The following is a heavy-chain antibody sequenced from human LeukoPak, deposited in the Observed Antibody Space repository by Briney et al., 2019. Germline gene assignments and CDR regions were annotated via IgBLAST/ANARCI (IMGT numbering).Heavy chain of an antibody. CDR1: GFTFSSYS. V-gene: IGHV3-48*04. CDR3: ARSYYDSPGDHWYFDL. CDR2: ISSSSSTI. Sequence: SGGSLRLSCAASGFTFSSYSMNWVRQAPGKGLEWVSYISSSSSTIYYADSVKGRFTISRDNAKNSLYLQMNSLRAEDTAVYYCARSYYDSPGDHWYFDLWGRGTLVTVSS. D-gene: IGHD3-22*01. J-gene: IGHJ2*01.